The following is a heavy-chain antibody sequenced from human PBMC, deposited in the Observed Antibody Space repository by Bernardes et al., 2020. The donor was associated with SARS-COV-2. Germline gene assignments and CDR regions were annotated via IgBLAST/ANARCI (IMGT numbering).Heavy chain of an antibody. CDR3: ARRDRLGAMDV. V-gene: IGHV4-39*01. CDR1: RGSIRSTYY. CDR2: IYYSGSA. D-gene: IGHD2-21*02. Sequence: ETLSLTFTVSRGSIRSTYYWGWIRQPPGKGLEWIGSIYYSGSANYNPSLKSRVTISVDTSKNQFSLKLSSVTAADTAVYYCARRDRLGAMDVWAQGTTVTVSS. J-gene: IGHJ6*02.